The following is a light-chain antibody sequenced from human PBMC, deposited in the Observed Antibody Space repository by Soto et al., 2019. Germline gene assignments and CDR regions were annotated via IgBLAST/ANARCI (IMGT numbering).Light chain of an antibody. CDR1: RSDIGRYNY. Sequence: QSALTQPASVSGSPGQSITISCTGTRSDIGRYNYVSWYQQHPVKAPKLMIYEVTYRPSGVSARFSGSKSGSTASLTISGLQAEDEADYFCSSFSTTSSPHILFGGGTKLTVL. CDR2: EVT. V-gene: IGLV2-14*01. CDR3: SSFSTTSSPHIL. J-gene: IGLJ2*01.